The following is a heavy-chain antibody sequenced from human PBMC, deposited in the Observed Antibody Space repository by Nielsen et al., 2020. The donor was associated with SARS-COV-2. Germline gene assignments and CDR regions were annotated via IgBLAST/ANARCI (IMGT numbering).Heavy chain of an antibody. Sequence: WVRQAPGQGLEWMGWISAYNGNTNYAQKLQGRVTMTTDTSTSTAYMELSSLRSEDTAVYYCARGLCSGGNCYSRGGRWFDPWGQGTLVTVSS. V-gene: IGHV1-18*01. CDR3: ARGLCSGGNCYSRGGRWFDP. D-gene: IGHD2-15*01. CDR2: ISAYNGNT. J-gene: IGHJ5*02.